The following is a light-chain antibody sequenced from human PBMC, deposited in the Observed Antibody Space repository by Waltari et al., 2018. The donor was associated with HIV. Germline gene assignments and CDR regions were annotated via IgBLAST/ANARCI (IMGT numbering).Light chain of an antibody. Sequence: SYVLTQPPSVSAAPGQTARITCEGNNIGSQSVHWYQQRPGQAPALVVHDDSDRPSGLPERFSGSNSGNTATLTISRVEAGDEADYYCQVWHSNSDHVVFGGGTKLTVL. CDR3: QVWHSNSDHVV. V-gene: IGLV3-21*02. CDR2: DDS. CDR1: NIGSQS. J-gene: IGLJ2*01.